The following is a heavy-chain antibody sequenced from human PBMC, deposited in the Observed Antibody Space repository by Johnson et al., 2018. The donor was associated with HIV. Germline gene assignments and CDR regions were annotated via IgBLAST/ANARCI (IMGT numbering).Heavy chain of an antibody. CDR3: ARSLKWELGLPDWDAFDI. CDR2: INWNGGRR. D-gene: IGHD1-26*01. J-gene: IGHJ3*02. V-gene: IGHV3-20*04. CDR1: GFTFDDYG. Sequence: MQLVESGGGVVRPGGSLRLSCVASGFTFDDYGMSWVRQAPGKGLEWVSGINWNGGRRGYVDSVNGRFTISRDNARNSLHLEMNSLGAEDTAFYFCARSLKWELGLPDWDAFDIWGQGTGVTISS.